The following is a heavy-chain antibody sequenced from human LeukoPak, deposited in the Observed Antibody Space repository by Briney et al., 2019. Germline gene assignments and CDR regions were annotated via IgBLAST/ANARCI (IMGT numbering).Heavy chain of an antibody. V-gene: IGHV3-15*01. CDR1: GFTFSNAW. J-gene: IGHJ4*02. Sequence: PGGSLRLSCAASGFTFSNAWMSWVRQAPGKGLEWVGRIKSKTDGGTTDYAAPVKGRFTISRDDSKNTLYPQMNSLKTEDTAVYYCTTVDTAMVQLDYWGQGTLVTVSS. CDR2: IKSKTDGGTT. D-gene: IGHD5-18*01. CDR3: TTVDTAMVQLDY.